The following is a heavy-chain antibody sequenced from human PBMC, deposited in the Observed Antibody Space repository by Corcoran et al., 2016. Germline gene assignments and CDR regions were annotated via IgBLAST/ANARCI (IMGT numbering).Heavy chain of an antibody. CDR1: GFTFSSYG. CDR2: ISYDGSNK. D-gene: IGHD6-13*01. V-gene: IGHV3-30*18. J-gene: IGHJ4*02. Sequence: QVQLVESGGGVVQPGRSLRLSCAASGFTFSSYGMHWVRQAPGKGLEWVAVISYDGSNKYYADSVKGRFTISRDNSKKTLYLQMNSLRAEDTAVYYCAKDRDSSSLDYWGQGTLVTVSS. CDR3: AKDRDSSSLDY.